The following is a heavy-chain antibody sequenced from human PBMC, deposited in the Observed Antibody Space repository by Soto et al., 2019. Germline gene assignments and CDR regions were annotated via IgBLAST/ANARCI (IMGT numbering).Heavy chain of an antibody. CDR1: GSSVSSYE. CDR3: ARDQEPGSSFPYYYGMDV. CDR2: ISSSGSTI. V-gene: IGHV3-48*03. Sequence: YSATSGSSVSSYEMNCVRQAPGKGLEWVSYISSSGSTIYYADSVKGRFTISRDNAKNSLYLQMDSLRAEDTAVYYCARDQEPGSSFPYYYGMDVCGQRTTVIVSS. J-gene: IGHJ6*02. D-gene: IGHD1-1*01.